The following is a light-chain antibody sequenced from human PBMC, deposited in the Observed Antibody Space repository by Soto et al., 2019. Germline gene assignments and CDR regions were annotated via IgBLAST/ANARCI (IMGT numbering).Light chain of an antibody. J-gene: IGLJ1*01. CDR3: SSYTNINTRACV. Sequence: QSALTQPASVSGSPGQSITISCTGTSSDVGLYDYVSWYQQHPGKAPQLMIYEVTDRPSGVSNRFSGSKSGNTASLTISGLQAEDEAEYYCSSYTNINTRACVFGTGTKVTGL. CDR1: SSDVGLYDY. CDR2: EVT. V-gene: IGLV2-14*01.